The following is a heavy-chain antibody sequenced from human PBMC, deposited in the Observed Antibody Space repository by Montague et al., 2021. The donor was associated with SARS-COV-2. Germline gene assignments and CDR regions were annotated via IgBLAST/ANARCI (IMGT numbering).Heavy chain of an antibody. D-gene: IGHD6-13*01. V-gene: IGHV4-39*07. CDR1: GGSISSSSYY. J-gene: IGHJ6*02. CDR3: ARVGRQQLVRLFGMDV. CDR2: IYYSGGT. Sequence: SETLSLTCTVSGGSISSSSYYWGWIRQPPGKGLEWIGSIYYSGGTYYNLSLKSRVTISVDTSKNQFSLKLSSVTAADTAVYYCARVGRQQLVRLFGMDVWGQGTTVTVSS.